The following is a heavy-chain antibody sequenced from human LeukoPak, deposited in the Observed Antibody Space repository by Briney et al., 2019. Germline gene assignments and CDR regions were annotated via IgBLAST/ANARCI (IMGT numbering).Heavy chain of an antibody. CDR1: GGSISSYY. CDR3: ASSYYGSGSPYYFDY. Sequence: PSETLSLTCTVSGGSISSYYWSWIRQPAGKGLEWIGRIYTSGSTNYNPSLKSRVTMSVDTSKNQFSLKLSSVTAAGTAVYYCASSYYGSGSPYYFDYWGQGTLVTVSS. J-gene: IGHJ4*02. D-gene: IGHD3-10*01. CDR2: IYTSGST. V-gene: IGHV4-4*07.